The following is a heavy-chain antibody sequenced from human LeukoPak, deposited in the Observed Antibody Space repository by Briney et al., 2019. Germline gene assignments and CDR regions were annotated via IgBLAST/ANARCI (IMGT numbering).Heavy chain of an antibody. CDR2: IYPGDSDT. D-gene: IGHD3-22*01. J-gene: IGHJ3*02. Sequence: GESLKISCKGSGYRFTSYWIGWVRQMPGKGLEWMGIIYPGDSDTRYSPSFQGQVTISADKSISTAYLQWSSLKASDTAMYYCARGKTQITMIVVDAFDIWGQGTMVTVSS. V-gene: IGHV5-51*01. CDR3: ARGKTQITMIVVDAFDI. CDR1: GYRFTSYW.